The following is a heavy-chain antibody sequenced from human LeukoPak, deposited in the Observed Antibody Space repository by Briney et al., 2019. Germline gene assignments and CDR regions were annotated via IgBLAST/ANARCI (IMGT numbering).Heavy chain of an antibody. J-gene: IGHJ4*02. CDR2: ITTYNGNT. V-gene: IGHV1-18*01. Sequence: GASVTVSCKASGYTFTSYSISWVRQAPGQGLEWMGWITTYNGNTHYAQKLQGRVTMTTETSTSTAYMDLRGLRSDDTAVYYCARGYDYGDYVGDFDYWGQGTLVTVSS. D-gene: IGHD4-17*01. CDR1: GYTFTSYS. CDR3: ARGYDYGDYVGDFDY.